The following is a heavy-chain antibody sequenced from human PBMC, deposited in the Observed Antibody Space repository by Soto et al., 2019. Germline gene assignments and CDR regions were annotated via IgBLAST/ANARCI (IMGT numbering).Heavy chain of an antibody. Sequence: GGSLSLSYSASGFTFRDFEMYWVRQAPGKGLDWVSFISYDGSNQYYAGSVKGRFTVSRDNSKNTLFLLMNSLRPEDTAVYFCARRTGTAPRFDYWGQGTLVTVS. CDR2: ISYDGSNQ. D-gene: IGHD1-7*01. V-gene: IGHV3-30-3*01. CDR1: GFTFRDFE. CDR3: ARRTGTAPRFDY. J-gene: IGHJ4*02.